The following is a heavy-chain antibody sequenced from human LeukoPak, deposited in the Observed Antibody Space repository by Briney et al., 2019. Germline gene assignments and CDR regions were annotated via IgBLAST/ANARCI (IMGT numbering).Heavy chain of an antibody. CDR3: AKGQNVVPAAPPGY. V-gene: IGHV3-66*02. D-gene: IGHD2-2*01. CDR2: IYSSGST. Sequence: GGSLRLSCAASGFTISSNYMSWVRQAPGKGLEWVSVIYSSGSTYYADSVKGRFTISRDNSKNTLYLQMNSLRAEDTAVYYCAKGQNVVPAAPPGYWGQGTLVTVSS. CDR1: GFTISSNY. J-gene: IGHJ4*02.